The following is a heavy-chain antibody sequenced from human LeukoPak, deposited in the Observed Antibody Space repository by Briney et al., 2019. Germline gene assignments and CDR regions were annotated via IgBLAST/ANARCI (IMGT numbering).Heavy chain of an antibody. Sequence: GGSLRLSCAASAFTFSSYSMNWVRQAPGKGLEWVSSISSSSSYIYYADSVKGRFTISRDNAKNSLYLQMNSLRAEDTAVYYCARVPMYSRSYYWGQGTLVTVSS. J-gene: IGHJ4*02. V-gene: IGHV3-21*01. CDR3: ARVPMYSRSYY. D-gene: IGHD6-6*01. CDR1: AFTFSSYS. CDR2: ISSSSSYI.